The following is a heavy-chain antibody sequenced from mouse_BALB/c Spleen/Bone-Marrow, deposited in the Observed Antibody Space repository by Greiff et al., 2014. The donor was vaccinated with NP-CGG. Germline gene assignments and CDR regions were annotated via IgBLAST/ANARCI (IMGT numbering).Heavy chain of an antibody. J-gene: IGHJ4*01. D-gene: IGHD2-1*01. CDR1: GFTFSSYA. V-gene: IGHV5-6-5*01. Sequence: EVMLLESGGGLVKPGGSLKLSCAASGFTFSSYAMSWVRQTPEKRLEWVASISSGGSTFYPDSVKGRFTISRENARNILYLQMSSLRSEDTAMYYCVYGNYSYYYAMDFWGQGTSVTVSS. CDR2: ISSGGST. CDR3: VYGNYSYYYAMDF.